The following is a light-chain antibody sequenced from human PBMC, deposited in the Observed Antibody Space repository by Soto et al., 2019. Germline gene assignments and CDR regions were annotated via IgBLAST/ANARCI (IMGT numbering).Light chain of an antibody. Sequence: DTQMTQSPSTLSASVGDRVTITCRASQSISDWLAWYQQKPGKAPKLLIYKASILQRGVPSRFSGSGSGAEFTLTISGLQAEDFATYSCQHYNDYPRTFGQGTNVEIK. CDR2: KAS. J-gene: IGKJ1*01. CDR3: QHYNDYPRT. V-gene: IGKV1-5*03. CDR1: QSISDW.